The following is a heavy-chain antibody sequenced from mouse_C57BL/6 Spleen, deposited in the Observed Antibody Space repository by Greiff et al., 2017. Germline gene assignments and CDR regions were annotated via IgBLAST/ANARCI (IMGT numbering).Heavy chain of an antibody. CDR3: ATSDLDY. CDR1: GYTFTSYG. Sequence: VKLVESGAELARPGASVKLSCKASGYTFTSYGMNWVKQRPGQGLEWIGEIYPCGSYTNYNQKFKGKATLTVDTSSSTAYMQLSSLTSEDSAVXYGATSDLDYWGEGTTLPVSS. J-gene: IGHJ2*01. CDR2: IYPCGSYT. V-gene: IGHV1-50*01.